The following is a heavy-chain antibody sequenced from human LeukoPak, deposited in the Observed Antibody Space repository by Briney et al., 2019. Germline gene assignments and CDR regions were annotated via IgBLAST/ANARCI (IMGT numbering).Heavy chain of an antibody. V-gene: IGHV3-23*01. Sequence: GGSLRLSCAASGFTFSSYAMSWVRQAPGKGLEWVSAISGSGGSTYYADSVKGRFTISRDNSKNTLYLQMNSLRAEDTAVYYCATSSYCSGGSCYLGPDYWGQGTLVTVSS. J-gene: IGHJ4*02. CDR2: ISGSGGST. CDR3: ATSSYCSGGSCYLGPDY. D-gene: IGHD2-15*01. CDR1: GFTFSSYA.